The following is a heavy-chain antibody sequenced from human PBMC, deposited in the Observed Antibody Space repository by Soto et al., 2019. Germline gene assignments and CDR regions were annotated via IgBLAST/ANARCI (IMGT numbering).Heavy chain of an antibody. D-gene: IGHD2-21*02. CDR1: GYTFTSYG. V-gene: IGHV1-18*01. CDR2: ISGYNDKT. Sequence: ASVKVSCKASGYTFTSYGISWVRQAPGQGLEWMGWISGYNDKTNYAQKVQDRVTMTTDTSTSTVYMELRSLRSDDTAVYYCAREGDVPYYYYGVDVWGQGTTVTVSS. CDR3: AREGDVPYYYYGVDV. J-gene: IGHJ6*02.